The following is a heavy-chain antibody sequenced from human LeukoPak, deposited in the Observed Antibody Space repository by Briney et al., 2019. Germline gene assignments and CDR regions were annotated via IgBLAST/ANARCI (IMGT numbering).Heavy chain of an antibody. CDR2: IKPNSGGT. Sequence: ASXKVSCKASGYTFTSYGISWVRQAPGQGLEWMGWIKPNSGGTNYAQKFQGRVAMTRDTSISTAYMELSSLRPDDTAVYYCARVRGYDYIDYWGQGTLVTVSS. J-gene: IGHJ4*02. V-gene: IGHV1-2*02. D-gene: IGHD5-12*01. CDR1: GYTFTSYG. CDR3: ARVRGYDYIDY.